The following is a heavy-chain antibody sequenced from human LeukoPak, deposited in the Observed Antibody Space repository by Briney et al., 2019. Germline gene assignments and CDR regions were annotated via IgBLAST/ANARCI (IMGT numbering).Heavy chain of an antibody. CDR2: ISWNSGSI. CDR3: AKDMRRGIAVAGLDY. J-gene: IGHJ4*02. V-gene: IGHV3-9*01. D-gene: IGHD6-19*01. CDR1: GFTFDDYA. Sequence: GGSLRLSCAASGFTFDDYAMHWVRQAPGKGLEWVSGISWNSGSIGYAASVKGRFTIYRDNAKNSLYLQMNSLRAEDTALYYCAKDMRRGIAVAGLDYWGQGTLVTVSS.